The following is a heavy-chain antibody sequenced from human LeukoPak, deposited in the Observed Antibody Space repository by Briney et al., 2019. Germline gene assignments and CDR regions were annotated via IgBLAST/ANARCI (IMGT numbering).Heavy chain of an antibody. CDR2: MNPNSGGT. CDR3: ARDLRKLRIQLWLSFDAFDI. V-gene: IGHV1-2*02. J-gene: IGHJ3*02. CDR1: GYTFTDYY. Sequence: ASVKVSCKASGYTFTDYYIHWVRQAPGQGLEWMAWMNPNSGGTSYAQKFQGRVTMTRDTSISTAYMELSSLRSEDTAVYYCARDLRKLRIQLWLSFDAFDIWGQGTMVTVSS. D-gene: IGHD5-18*01.